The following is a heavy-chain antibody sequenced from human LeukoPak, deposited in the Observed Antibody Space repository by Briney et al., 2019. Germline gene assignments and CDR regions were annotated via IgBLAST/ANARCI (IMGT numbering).Heavy chain of an antibody. J-gene: IGHJ6*03. CDR1: GGSISSSSYY. Sequence: TSETLSLTCTVSGGSISSSSYYWSWIRQPPGKVLEWIGYINYSGSTNYNPSLKSRVTISVDTSKNQFSLKLSSVTAADTAVYYCAREASELAYYYYYMDVRGKGTTVTVSS. D-gene: IGHD1-26*01. CDR2: INYSGST. CDR3: AREASELAYYYYYMDV. V-gene: IGHV4-61*01.